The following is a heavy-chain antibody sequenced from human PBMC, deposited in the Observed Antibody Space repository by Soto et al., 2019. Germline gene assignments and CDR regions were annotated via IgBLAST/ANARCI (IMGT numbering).Heavy chain of an antibody. CDR3: ARVVSVAGAHFDY. D-gene: IGHD6-19*01. CDR2: IYHSGST. CDR1: DYSISSGYY. Sequence: VTLSLTCGVYDYSISSGYYWGCIRQPPGKGLEWIGGIYHSGSTYYSPSLQRRVTISVDTSKNHFSLKLRSLTAADTAVYYCARVVSVAGAHFDYWGQGALVTVSS. V-gene: IGHV4-38-2*01. J-gene: IGHJ4*02.